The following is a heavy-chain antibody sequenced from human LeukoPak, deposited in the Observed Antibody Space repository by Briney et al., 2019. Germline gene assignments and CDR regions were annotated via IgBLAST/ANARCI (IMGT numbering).Heavy chain of an antibody. J-gene: IGHJ5*02. Sequence: GGSLRLSCSACGFTFRKYYMHCLRQGPGKGLEDVSAISSNGHTYYADSVKGRFTISRDNSKTTLYLQMSSLRPGDTAVYYCVKDNREEDWFDPWGQGTLVTVSA. CDR2: ISSNGHT. D-gene: IGHD2/OR15-2a*01. CDR1: GFTFRKYY. V-gene: IGHV3-64D*09. CDR3: VKDNREEDWFDP.